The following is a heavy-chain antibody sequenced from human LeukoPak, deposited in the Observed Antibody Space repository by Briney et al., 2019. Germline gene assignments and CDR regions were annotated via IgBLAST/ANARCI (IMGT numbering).Heavy chain of an antibody. CDR1: GYSFVSHW. Sequence: GESLKISCKASGYSFVSHWIVWVRQMPGKGLEWLGIIFPGDSDTRYSPSFQGQVTISADKSINTAYLQWNSLRASDTAMYYCARGETLSDYWGQGTLVTVSS. CDR3: ARGETLSDY. V-gene: IGHV5-51*01. J-gene: IGHJ4*02. CDR2: IFPGDSDT. D-gene: IGHD2/OR15-2a*01.